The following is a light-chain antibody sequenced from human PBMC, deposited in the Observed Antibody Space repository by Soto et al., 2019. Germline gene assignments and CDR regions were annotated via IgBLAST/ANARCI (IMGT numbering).Light chain of an antibody. J-gene: IGKJ4*01. Sequence: DIQMTQSPSTLSASVGDRVTITCRASQSISSWLAWYQQKPGKAPNLLIYKASILESGVPSRFSGSGSGTEFTLTTSSLQPDDFATDYGQQYNSYPRTVGGGTKVESK. CDR3: QQYNSYPRT. CDR1: QSISSW. CDR2: KAS. V-gene: IGKV1-5*03.